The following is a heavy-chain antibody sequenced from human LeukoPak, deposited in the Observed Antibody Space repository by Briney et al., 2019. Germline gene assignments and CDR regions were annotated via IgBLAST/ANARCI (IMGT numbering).Heavy chain of an antibody. J-gene: IGHJ3*02. Sequence: GGSLRLSCAASGFTFSNAWMSWVRQAPGKGLEWVGRIKSKTDGGTTDYAAPVKDRFTISRDDSKNTLYLQMNSLKTEDTAVYYCTTGSLGRRAFDIWGQGTMVTVSS. V-gene: IGHV3-15*01. CDR2: IKSKTDGGTT. D-gene: IGHD1-26*01. CDR1: GFTFSNAW. CDR3: TTGSLGRRAFDI.